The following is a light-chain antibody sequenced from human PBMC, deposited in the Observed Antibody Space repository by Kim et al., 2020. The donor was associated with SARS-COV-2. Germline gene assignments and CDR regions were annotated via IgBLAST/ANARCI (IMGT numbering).Light chain of an antibody. J-gene: IGLJ1*01. CDR1: SSNIGRNY. CDR2: ENY. Sequence: ELTQPPSASGTPGQRVTISCSGSSSNIGRNYVYWYQQLPGAAPKLLIYENYQRPSGVPDRFSGSKSGTSASLAISGLRSEDEADYYCAAWVNSLSVHYVFGTGTKVTVL. CDR3: AAWVNSLSVHYV. V-gene: IGLV1-47*01.